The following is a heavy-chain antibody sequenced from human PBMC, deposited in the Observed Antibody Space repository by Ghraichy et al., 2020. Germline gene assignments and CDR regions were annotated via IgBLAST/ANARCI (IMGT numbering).Heavy chain of an antibody. J-gene: IGHJ4*02. CDR3: ARSVGYPPSTFDY. CDR1: GFTFSNYW. V-gene: IGHV3-7*01. Sequence: GESLNISCAASGFTFSNYWMSWVRQAPGKGLEWVANIKQDGNEKPYVDSVKGRFTISRDNAKNSLYLQMNSLRAEDTAVYYCARSVGYPPSTFDYWGQGTLVTVSS. D-gene: IGHD6-13*01. CDR2: IKQDGNEK.